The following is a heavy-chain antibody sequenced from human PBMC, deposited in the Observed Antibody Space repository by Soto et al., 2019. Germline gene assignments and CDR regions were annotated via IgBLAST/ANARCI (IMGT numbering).Heavy chain of an antibody. Sequence: GASVKVSCKASGYTFTGYYMHWVRQAPGQGLEWMGWINPNSGGTNYAQKFQGWVTMTRDTSISTAYMELSSLRSDDTAVYYCASNRAMVSELDYWGQGTLVTVSS. CDR1: GYTFTGYY. J-gene: IGHJ4*02. CDR3: ASNRAMVSELDY. V-gene: IGHV1-2*04. CDR2: INPNSGGT. D-gene: IGHD5-18*01.